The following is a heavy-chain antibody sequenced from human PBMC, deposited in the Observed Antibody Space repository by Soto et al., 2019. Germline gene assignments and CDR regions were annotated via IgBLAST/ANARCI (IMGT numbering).Heavy chain of an antibody. CDR3: ARAPKVSGSAQTRPDF. J-gene: IGHJ4*02. D-gene: IGHD6-6*01. CDR1: SGSLSGYY. V-gene: IGHV4-34*01. Sequence: XGTLSLTCSLYSGSLSGYYWSWIRQPPGKGLEWIGEISPSGTTNYSPSLKSRVSISVDTSKNQFSLNLTSLTAADTAVYYCARAPKVSGSAQTRPDFWGQGSLVTVSS. CDR2: ISPSGTT.